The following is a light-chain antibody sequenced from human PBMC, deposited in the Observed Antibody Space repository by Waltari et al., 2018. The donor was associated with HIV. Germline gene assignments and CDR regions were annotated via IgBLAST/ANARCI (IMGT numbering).Light chain of an antibody. CDR1: QGINHF. V-gene: IGKV1-9*01. CDR3: QQVNRSPLT. Sequence: DIQLTQSQSFLSASVGDRVTITCRASQGINHFLAWYQQKPGKAPKLLIYSTSTLYSGVPSRFSGSGSGTEFTLTISSLQPEDFATYYCQQVNRSPLTFGGGTKVEIK. J-gene: IGKJ4*01. CDR2: STS.